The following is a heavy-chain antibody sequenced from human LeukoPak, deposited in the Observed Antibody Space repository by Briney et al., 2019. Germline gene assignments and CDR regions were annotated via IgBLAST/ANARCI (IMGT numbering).Heavy chain of an antibody. CDR1: GFTFSSHA. V-gene: IGHV3-23*01. Sequence: GGSLRLPCAASGFTFSSHAMSWVRQAPGKGLEWVSLIRGSSDVIEYADSVRGRSTISRDNSKNTVSLQLNNLRAEDTDLYYCAKGQSASSTFDCWGQGTLVTVSS. J-gene: IGHJ4*02. CDR3: AKGQSASSTFDC. CDR2: IRGSSDVI.